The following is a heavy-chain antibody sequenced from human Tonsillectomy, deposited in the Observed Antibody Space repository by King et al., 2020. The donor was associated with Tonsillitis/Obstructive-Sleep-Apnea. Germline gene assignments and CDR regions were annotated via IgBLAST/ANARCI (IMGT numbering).Heavy chain of an antibody. Sequence: VQLVEXGGGXVKPGGSLRLSCAASGFTFSDYYMSWIRQAPGKGLEWFSYISSSSSKSNYADSVKGRFPISRDNAKNSLYLQMNSLRAEDTAVYYFARTNSYYFDYWGQGTLVTVSS. CDR2: ISSSSSKS. V-gene: IGHV3-11*05. J-gene: IGHJ4*02. CDR1: GFTFSDYY. CDR3: ARTNSYYFDY. D-gene: IGHD4-23*01.